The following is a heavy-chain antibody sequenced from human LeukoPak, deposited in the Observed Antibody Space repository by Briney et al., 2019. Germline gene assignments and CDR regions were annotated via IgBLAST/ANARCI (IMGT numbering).Heavy chain of an antibody. CDR3: ARDSNYYDSSGYYFG. V-gene: IGHV3-33*08. J-gene: IGHJ4*02. Sequence: GGSLRLSCAASGFTFSSYGMHWVRQAPGKGLEWVAVIWYDGSNKYYADSVKGRFTISRDNSKNTLYLQMNSLRAEDTAVYYCARDSNYYDSSGYYFGWGQGTLVTVSS. CDR1: GFTFSSYG. D-gene: IGHD3-22*01. CDR2: IWYDGSNK.